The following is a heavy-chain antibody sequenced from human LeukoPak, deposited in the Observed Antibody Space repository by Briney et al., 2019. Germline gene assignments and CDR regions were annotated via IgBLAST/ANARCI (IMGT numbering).Heavy chain of an antibody. Sequence: GGSLRLSCAASGFTVSSNYMSWVRQAPGKGLEWVSVIYSGGSTYYADSVEGRFTISRDNSKNTLYLQMNSLRAEDTAVYYCARGRSSSGVDYWGQGTLVTVSS. CDR1: GFTVSSNY. J-gene: IGHJ4*02. D-gene: IGHD6-6*01. CDR3: ARGRSSSGVDY. CDR2: IYSGGST. V-gene: IGHV3-53*01.